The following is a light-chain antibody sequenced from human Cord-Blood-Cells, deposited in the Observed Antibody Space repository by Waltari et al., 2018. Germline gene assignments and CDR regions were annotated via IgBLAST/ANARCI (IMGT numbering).Light chain of an antibody. CDR2: EGS. CDR3: CSYAGSSTV. V-gene: IGLV2-23*03. CDR1: SSDVGRYNL. Sequence: QSALTQPASVSGSPGQSITISCPGTSSDVGRYNLLSWYQQHPGKAPKLMIYEGSKRPSGVSNRFSGSKSGNTASLTISGLQAEDEADYYCCSYAGSSTVFGTGTKVTVL. J-gene: IGLJ1*01.